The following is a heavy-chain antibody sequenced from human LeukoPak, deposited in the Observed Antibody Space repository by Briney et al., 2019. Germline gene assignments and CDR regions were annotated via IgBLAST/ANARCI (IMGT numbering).Heavy chain of an antibody. CDR2: IYYSGST. CDR3: ARARLVGYVYYFDY. J-gene: IGHJ4*02. Sequence: SETLSLTCAVSGGSLSSSSYYWGWIRQPPGKGLEWIGNIYYSGSTYYNPSLKSRVTISVDTSKNQFSLKLSSVTAADTAFYYCARARLVGYVYYFDYWGQGTLVTVSS. D-gene: IGHD5-12*01. V-gene: IGHV4-39*07. CDR1: GGSLSSSSYY.